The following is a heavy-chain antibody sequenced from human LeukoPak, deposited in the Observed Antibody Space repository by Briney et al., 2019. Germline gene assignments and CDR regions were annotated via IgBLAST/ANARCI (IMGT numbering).Heavy chain of an antibody. J-gene: IGHJ3*02. CDR2: VNHSGST. Sequence: SETLSLTCAVYGGSFSGYYWSWIRQPPGKGLEWIGEVNHSGSTKYSPSLKSRVTISVDTSKNQFSLKLSSVTAADTAVYYCARTFSSSWFDAFDIWGQGTMVTVSS. D-gene: IGHD6-13*01. CDR3: ARTFSSSWFDAFDI. V-gene: IGHV4-34*01. CDR1: GGSFSGYY.